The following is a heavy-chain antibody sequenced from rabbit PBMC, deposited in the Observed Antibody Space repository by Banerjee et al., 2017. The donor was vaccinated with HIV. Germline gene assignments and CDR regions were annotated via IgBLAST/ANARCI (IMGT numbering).Heavy chain of an antibody. Sequence: QSLEESGGGLVQPEGSLTLTCKASGFSFSSGYDMCWVRQAPGKGLEWIGCIYTGSGHTYYASWAKGRFTISKTSSTTVTLQMTSLTAADTATYFCVRGGYDENYFNLWGPGTLVT. CDR1: GFSFSSGYD. CDR3: VRGGYDENYFNL. J-gene: IGHJ4*01. V-gene: IGHV1S40*01. CDR2: IYTGSGHT. D-gene: IGHD2-1*01.